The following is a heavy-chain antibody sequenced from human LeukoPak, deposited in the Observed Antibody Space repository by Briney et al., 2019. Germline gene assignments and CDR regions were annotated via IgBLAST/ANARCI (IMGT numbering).Heavy chain of an antibody. CDR2: INSDGSST. CDR3: ARAHSSYYDSSGFYY. CDR1: GFTFSSYW. Sequence: GSLRLSCAASGFTFSSYWMHWVRQAPGKGLVLVSRINSDGSSTSYADSVKGRFTISRDNAKNTLYLQMNSLRAEDTAVYYCARAHSSYYDSSGFYYWGQGTLVTVSS. D-gene: IGHD3-22*01. J-gene: IGHJ4*02. V-gene: IGHV3-74*01.